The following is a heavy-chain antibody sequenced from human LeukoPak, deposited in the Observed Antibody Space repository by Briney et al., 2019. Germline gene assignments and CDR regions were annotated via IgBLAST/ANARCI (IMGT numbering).Heavy chain of an antibody. V-gene: IGHV3-30*03. D-gene: IGHD3/OR15-3a*01. CDR3: ARVEGGRTGGWFDP. CDR1: GFTFSNYG. J-gene: IGHJ5*02. CDR2: ISYDGGNQ. Sequence: TGGSLRLSCPASGFTFSNYGMHWVRQAPGKGLEWVAAISYDGGNQYYSDSVKGRFTISRDNSKNTLYLQINSLRPDDTAVYYCARVEGGRTGGWFDPWGQGTLVTVSS.